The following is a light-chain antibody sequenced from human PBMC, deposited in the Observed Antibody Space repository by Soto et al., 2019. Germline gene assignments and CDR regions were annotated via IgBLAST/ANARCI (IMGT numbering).Light chain of an antibody. V-gene: IGLV2-8*01. Sequence: QSALTQPPSASGSPGQSVTISCTGTSGDVGAYDYVSWYQQHPAKAPKLLIYEVTKRPLGVPDRLSGSKSGNAASLTVSGLQAEDEADYYCSSYAGSNYPYVFGTGTKLTVL. CDR1: SGDVGAYDY. CDR3: SSYAGSNYPYV. CDR2: EVT. J-gene: IGLJ1*01.